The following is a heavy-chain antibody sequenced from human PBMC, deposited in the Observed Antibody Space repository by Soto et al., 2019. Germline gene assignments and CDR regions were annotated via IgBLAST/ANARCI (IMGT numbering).Heavy chain of an antibody. Sequence: GGYLRLSCAASGFTFSSYAMSWVRQAPGKGLEWVSAISGSGGSTYYADSVKGRFTSSRDNSKNTLYLQMNSLRAEDTAVYYCAKDPPPHPNNWLDSGGQGTLVTVSS. CDR2: ISGSGGST. V-gene: IGHV3-23*01. CDR3: AKDPPPHPNNWLDS. CDR1: GFTFSSYA. J-gene: IGHJ5*01.